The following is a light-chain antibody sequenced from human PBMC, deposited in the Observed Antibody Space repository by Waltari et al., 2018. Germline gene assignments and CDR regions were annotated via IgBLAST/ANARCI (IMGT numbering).Light chain of an antibody. Sequence: DIQMTQSPSSLSASVGDRVTITCRASQRISNYVNWYQQKAGKAPKLLIYLASTLQSGVPSRFNGSGSGTDFTLTINSLQPEDFATYFCQQGYSSPLTFGGGTQVEIK. CDR2: LAS. J-gene: IGKJ4*01. CDR3: QQGYSSPLT. CDR1: QRISNY. V-gene: IGKV1-39*01.